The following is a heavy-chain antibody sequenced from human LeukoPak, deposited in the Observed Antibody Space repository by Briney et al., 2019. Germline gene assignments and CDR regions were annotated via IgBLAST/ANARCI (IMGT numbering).Heavy chain of an antibody. CDR3: ASSGGSSGYYYVHDAFDI. CDR2: IYTSGST. Sequence: SETLSLTCTVSGGSISSYYWSWIRQPAGKGLEWIGRIYTSGSTNYNPSLKSRVTMSVDTSKNQFSLKLSSVTAADTAVYYCASSGGSSGYYYVHDAFDIWGQGTMVTVSS. D-gene: IGHD3-22*01. J-gene: IGHJ3*02. CDR1: GGSISSYY. V-gene: IGHV4-4*07.